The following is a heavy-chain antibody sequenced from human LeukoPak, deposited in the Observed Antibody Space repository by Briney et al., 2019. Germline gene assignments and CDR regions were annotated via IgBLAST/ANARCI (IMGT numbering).Heavy chain of an antibody. J-gene: IGHJ4*02. CDR3: ARRQGTTLNFDY. CDR1: GYTFSSYG. D-gene: IGHD1-1*01. Sequence: ASVTVSCTASGYTFSSYGFSWVRQAPGQGLEWMGWINAYNGNTNYAQNLQGRVTMTTDTSTSTAYMELRSLRSDDTAVYYCARRQGTTLNFDYWGQGTLVTVSS. CDR2: INAYNGNT. V-gene: IGHV1-18*01.